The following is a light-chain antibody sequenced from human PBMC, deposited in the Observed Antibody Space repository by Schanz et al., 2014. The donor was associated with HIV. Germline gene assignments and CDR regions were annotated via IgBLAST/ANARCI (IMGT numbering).Light chain of an antibody. CDR2: ATS. CDR3: EQYNSRSPFT. J-gene: IGKJ2*01. V-gene: IGKV1-39*01. Sequence: DIQMTQSPSSLSASVGDRVTITCRASQSISISLNWYQQKPGKAPRLLIYATSLLHTGVPSRFSGSGSGTHFTLTINSLQPDDLGTYYCEQYNSRSPFTFGQGTKLET. CDR1: QSISIS.